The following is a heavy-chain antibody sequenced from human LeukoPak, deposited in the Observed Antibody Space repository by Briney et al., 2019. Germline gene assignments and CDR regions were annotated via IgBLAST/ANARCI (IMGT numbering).Heavy chain of an antibody. V-gene: IGHV4-34*01. J-gene: IGHJ4*02. D-gene: IGHD1-26*01. CDR3: ARAGEVER. CDR2: INHSGST. Sequence: SETLSLTCAVYGGSFSGYYWSWIRQPPGKGLEWIGEINHSGSTNYNPSLKSRVTISVDTSKNQFSLKLSSVTAADTAVYYCARAGEVERWGQGTLVTVSS. CDR1: GGSFSGYY.